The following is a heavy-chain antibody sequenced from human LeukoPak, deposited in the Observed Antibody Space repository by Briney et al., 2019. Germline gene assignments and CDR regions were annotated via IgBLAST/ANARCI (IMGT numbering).Heavy chain of an antibody. D-gene: IGHD3-10*01. CDR1: GFTFSGFA. J-gene: IGHJ3*02. CDR2: ISNSGGDT. Sequence: GGSLRLSCAASGFTFSGFAMSWIRQAPGRGLEWVLGISNSGGDTQYADSVKGRFTISRDNSKNTLYLQMNSLRAEDTAVYYCAKSRSYTVRDAFEIWGQGTKVTVSS. V-gene: IGHV3-23*01. CDR3: AKSRSYTVRDAFEI.